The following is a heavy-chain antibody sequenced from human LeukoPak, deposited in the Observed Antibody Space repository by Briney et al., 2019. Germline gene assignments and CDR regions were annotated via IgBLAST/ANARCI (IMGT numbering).Heavy chain of an antibody. J-gene: IGHJ3*02. CDR2: IYYSGST. Sequence: SETLSLTCTVSGGSISSYYWSWIRQPPGKGLEWIGYIYYSGSTNYNPSLKSRVTISVDPSKNQFSLKLSSVTAADTAVYYCARRDGYNYKDAFDIWGQGTMVTVSS. CDR3: ARRDGYNYKDAFDI. V-gene: IGHV4-59*01. CDR1: GGSISSYY. D-gene: IGHD5-24*01.